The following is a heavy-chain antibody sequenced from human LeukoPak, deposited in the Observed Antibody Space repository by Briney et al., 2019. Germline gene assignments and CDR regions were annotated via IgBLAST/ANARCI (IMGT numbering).Heavy chain of an antibody. J-gene: IGHJ1*01. CDR2: IIPIFGTA. Sequence: SVKVSCKASGGTFSSYAISWVRQAPGQGLEWMGGIIPIFGTANYAQKFQGRVTITADESTSTAYMELSSLRSEDTAVYYCARGDLVVVTAMEYFQHWGQGTLVTVSS. D-gene: IGHD2-21*02. CDR3: ARGDLVVVTAMEYFQH. CDR1: GGTFSSYA. V-gene: IGHV1-69*13.